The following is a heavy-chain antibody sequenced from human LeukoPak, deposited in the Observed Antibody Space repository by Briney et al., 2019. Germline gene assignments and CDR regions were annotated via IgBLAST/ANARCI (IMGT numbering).Heavy chain of an antibody. D-gene: IGHD5-24*01. V-gene: IGHV1-69*05. J-gene: IGHJ4*02. Sequence: SVKVSCKASGGTFSSYAISWVRQAPGQGPEWMGGIIPIFGTANYAQKFQGRVTITTDESTSTAYMELSSLRSEDTAVYYCASGSLEMATITGLYYWGQGTLVTVSS. CDR3: ASGSLEMATITGLYY. CDR2: IIPIFGTA. CDR1: GGTFSSYA.